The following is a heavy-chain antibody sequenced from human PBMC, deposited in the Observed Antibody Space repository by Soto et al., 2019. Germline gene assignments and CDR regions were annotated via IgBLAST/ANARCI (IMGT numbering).Heavy chain of an antibody. V-gene: IGHV1-3*01. CDR1: GYTLTTYP. CDR2: IDAGKGDT. Sequence: QLHLVQSGTEVKKPGASVTISCEASGYTLTTYPIHWVRQAPGQRLEWMGWIDAGKGDTRYSQTFRGRVTFTRDTSANTAYMELSDLTSADSAIHYCATEGFRPTTAYWGQGTQVTVSS. J-gene: IGHJ4*02. D-gene: IGHD4-17*01. CDR3: ATEGFRPTTAY.